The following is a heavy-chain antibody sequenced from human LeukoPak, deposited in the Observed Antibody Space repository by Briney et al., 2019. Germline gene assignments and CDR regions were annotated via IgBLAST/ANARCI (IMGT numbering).Heavy chain of an antibody. CDR1: GFTVSSNY. CDR2: ISSSSSYI. V-gene: IGHV3-21*01. J-gene: IGHJ4*02. D-gene: IGHD2-2*01. Sequence: PGGSLRLSCAASGFTVSSNYMSWVRQAPGKGLEWVSSISSSSSYIYYADSVEGRFTISRDNAKNSLYLQMNSLRAEDTAVYYCAREPPYIVVVPAASDYWGQGTLVTVSS. CDR3: AREPPYIVVVPAASDY.